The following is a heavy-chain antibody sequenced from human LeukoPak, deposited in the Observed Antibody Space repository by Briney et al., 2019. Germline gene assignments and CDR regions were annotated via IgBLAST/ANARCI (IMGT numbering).Heavy chain of an antibody. D-gene: IGHD6-13*01. J-gene: IGHJ4*02. V-gene: IGHV1-8*01. Sequence: ASVKVSCKASGYTFTSYDINWVRQATGQGLEWMGWMNPNSGNTGYAQKFQGRVTMTRNTSISTAYMELSSLRSEDTAVYYCARLSIAAAGTIDYWGQGTLVTVSS. CDR3: ARLSIAAAGTIDY. CDR2: MNPNSGNT. CDR1: GYTFTSYD.